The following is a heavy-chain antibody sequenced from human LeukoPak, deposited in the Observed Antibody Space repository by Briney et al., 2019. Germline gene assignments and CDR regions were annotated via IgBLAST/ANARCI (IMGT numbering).Heavy chain of an antibody. V-gene: IGHV3-21*01. CDR2: ITSTSSYI. CDR3: ARAGGATDY. CDR1: GFTFSSYS. Sequence: PGRSLRLSCAASGFTFSSYSMNWVRQAPGKGLEWVSSITSTSSYINYADSVKGRFTISRDNAKNSLYLQMNSLRAEDTAVYYCARAGGATDYWGQGTLVTVSS. D-gene: IGHD4-23*01. J-gene: IGHJ4*02.